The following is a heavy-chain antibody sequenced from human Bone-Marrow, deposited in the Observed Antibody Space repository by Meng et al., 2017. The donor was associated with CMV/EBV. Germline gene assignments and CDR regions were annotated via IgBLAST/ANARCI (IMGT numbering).Heavy chain of an antibody. CDR2: IYPGDSDT. Sequence: KVSCKGSGYSFSSYWIGWVRQMPGKGLEWMGIIYPGDSDTRYSPSFEGQVTISADKSIGTAYLQWSSLKASDTAIYYCARLDCSSASCYMRPFYFDYWGQGTRVTGSS. V-gene: IGHV5-51*01. D-gene: IGHD2-2*02. CDR1: GYSFSSYW. J-gene: IGHJ4*02. CDR3: ARLDCSSASCYMRPFYFDY.